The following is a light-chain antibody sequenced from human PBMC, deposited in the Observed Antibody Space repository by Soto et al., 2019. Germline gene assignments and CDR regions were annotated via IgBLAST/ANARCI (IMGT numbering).Light chain of an antibody. V-gene: IGKV3-15*01. CDR1: QSVSNN. J-gene: IGKJ4*01. Sequence: EVVMMQSPSTLSVSPGERATLSCRASQSVSNNLAWYQQKPGQAPRLLIYGASTGATGIPARFSGSGSETEFTLTVSSLQSEDFAVYYCQQYNNWPLTFGGGTKVDIK. CDR2: GAS. CDR3: QQYNNWPLT.